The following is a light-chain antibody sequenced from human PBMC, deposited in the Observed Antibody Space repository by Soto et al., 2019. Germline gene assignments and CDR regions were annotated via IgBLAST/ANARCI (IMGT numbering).Light chain of an antibody. Sequence: DIQMTQSPSTLSASVGDRVTITCRASQRTSGWLAWYQQKPGKAPTLLIYDVSRLESGVPSRFSGSGSGTDFTLTISSLQPEDFATYYCQQSYSTFSWTFGQGTKVDIK. J-gene: IGKJ1*01. CDR2: DVS. CDR1: QRTSGW. V-gene: IGKV1-5*01. CDR3: QQSYSTFSWT.